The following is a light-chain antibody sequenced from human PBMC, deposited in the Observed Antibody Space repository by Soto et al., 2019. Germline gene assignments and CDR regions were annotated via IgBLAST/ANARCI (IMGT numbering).Light chain of an antibody. CDR1: QSVSSTN. J-gene: IGKJ1*01. CDR2: RVS. Sequence: ENVLTQSPGTLSLSPGERATLSCRASQSVSSTNLAWYQQKPGRAPRLLIYRVSNRATGIPDRFSGSGSGTDFTLIISRLDPEDFAVYYCQHYDNLLWTFGHGTKVEV. CDR3: QHYDNLLWT. V-gene: IGKV3-20*01.